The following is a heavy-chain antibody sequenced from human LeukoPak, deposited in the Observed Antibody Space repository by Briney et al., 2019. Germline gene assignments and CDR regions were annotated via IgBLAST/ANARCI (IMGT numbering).Heavy chain of an antibody. CDR1: GFPFSSYS. Sequence: GGSLRLSCAASGFPFSSYSMNWVRQAPGKGLEWVSSISSSSSYIFYADSVKGRFTISRDNSKNTLYLQMNSLRAEDTAVYYCARVIRSYYDFWSGPDAFDIWGQGTMVTVSS. CDR2: ISSSSSYI. D-gene: IGHD3-3*01. J-gene: IGHJ3*02. CDR3: ARVIRSYYDFWSGPDAFDI. V-gene: IGHV3-21*04.